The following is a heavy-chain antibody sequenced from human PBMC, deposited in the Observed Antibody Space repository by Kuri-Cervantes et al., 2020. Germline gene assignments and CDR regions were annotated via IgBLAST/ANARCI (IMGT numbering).Heavy chain of an antibody. D-gene: IGHD5-12*01. CDR1: GYTFTSYD. CDR3: ARDGRIVGATTSINYYMDV. Sequence: ASVKVSCKASGYTFTSYDINWVRQATGQGLEWMGWINAGNGNTKYSQKFQGRVTITRDTSASTAYMEPSSLRSEDTAVYYCARDGRIVGATTSINYYMDVWGKGTTVTVSS. J-gene: IGHJ6*03. CDR2: INAGNGNT. V-gene: IGHV1-3*01.